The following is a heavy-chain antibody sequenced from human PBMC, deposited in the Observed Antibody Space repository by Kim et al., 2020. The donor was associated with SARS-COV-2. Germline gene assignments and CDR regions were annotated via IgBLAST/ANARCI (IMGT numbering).Heavy chain of an antibody. V-gene: IGHV4-34*01. CDR1: GGSFSGYY. CDR2: INHSGST. CDR3: ARVVPAAYYYYYGMDV. J-gene: IGHJ6*02. D-gene: IGHD2-2*01. Sequence: GGSFSGYYWSWIRQPPGKGLEWIGEINHSGSTNYNPSLKSRVTISVDTSKNQFSLKLSSVTAADTAVYYCARVVPAAYYYYYGMDVWGQGTTVTV.